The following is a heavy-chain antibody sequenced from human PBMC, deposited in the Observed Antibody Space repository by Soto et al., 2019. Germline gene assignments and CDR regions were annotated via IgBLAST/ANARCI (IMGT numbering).Heavy chain of an antibody. CDR3: AIADYHVLAGYHAPPGVLDY. V-gene: IGHV4-61*08. CDR1: HDSSVSSADY. Sequence: SLLLCHTCSVSHDSSVSSADYWSCIQQHPKKGLERMGYIYYSGSTNYNPSLKSRVTISVDTSKNQFSLKLSSVTAADAAVYYCAIADYHVLAGYHAPPGVLDYWGQGTLVTVSS. CDR2: IYYSGST. J-gene: IGHJ4*02. D-gene: IGHD3-9*01.